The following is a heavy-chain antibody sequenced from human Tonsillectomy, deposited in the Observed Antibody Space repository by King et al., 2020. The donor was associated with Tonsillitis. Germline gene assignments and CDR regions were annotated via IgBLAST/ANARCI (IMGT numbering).Heavy chain of an antibody. J-gene: IGHJ4*02. CDR2: INPNSGDT. CDR1: GYTFIGYY. Sequence: QWQLVQSGAEVKKPGASVKVSCKASGYTFIGYYMHWVRQAPGQGLEWMGWINPNSGDTNSAQKFQGRVTMTRDTSISTAYMTLSRLRSDDTAVYYCAKAGCPTAPVFDYWGQGTLVTVSS. CDR3: AKAGCPTAPVFDY. V-gene: IGHV1-2*02. D-gene: IGHD1-14*01.